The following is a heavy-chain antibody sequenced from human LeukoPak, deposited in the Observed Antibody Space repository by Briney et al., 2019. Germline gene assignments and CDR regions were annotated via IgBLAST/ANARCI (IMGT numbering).Heavy chain of an antibody. J-gene: IGHJ3*02. CDR1: GFTFSSYG. Sequence: GGSLRLSCAASGFTFSSYGMNWVRQAPGKGLEWVSYIRTSSSTTYYADSVKGRFTISRDNANNSLYLQMSSLRPEDTAVYYCAREYSGSSGRAFDIWGQGTMVTVSS. V-gene: IGHV3-48*01. D-gene: IGHD6-6*01. CDR2: IRTSSSTT. CDR3: AREYSGSSGRAFDI.